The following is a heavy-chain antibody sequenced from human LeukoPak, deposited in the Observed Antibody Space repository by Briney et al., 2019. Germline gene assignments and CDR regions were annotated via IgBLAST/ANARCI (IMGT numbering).Heavy chain of an antibody. CDR1: GYTFTGYY. V-gene: IGHV1-2*02. Sequence: EASVKVSCKASGYTFTGYYMHWVRQAPGQGLEWMGWINPNSGGTNYAQKFQGRVTMTRDTSISTAYMELSRLRSDATAVYYCARDITGTTASCDPWGQGTLVTVSS. D-gene: IGHD1-7*01. J-gene: IGHJ5*02. CDR2: INPNSGGT. CDR3: ARDITGTTASCDP.